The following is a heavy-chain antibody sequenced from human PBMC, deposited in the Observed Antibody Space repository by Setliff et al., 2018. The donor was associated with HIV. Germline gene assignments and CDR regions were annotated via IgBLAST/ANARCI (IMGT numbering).Heavy chain of an antibody. CDR2: IWDDGSNK. J-gene: IGHJ6*03. Sequence: GGSLRLSCAASGFTFSSYGMHWVRQAPGKGLEWVAVIWDDGSNKYYADSVKGRFTISRDNSKNTLYLQMNSLRAEDTAVYYCAAWGYCSSTSCPYYYYYYMDVWGKGTTVTVSS. D-gene: IGHD2-2*01. CDR1: GFTFSSYG. CDR3: AAWGYCSSTSCPYYYYYYMDV. V-gene: IGHV3-33*01.